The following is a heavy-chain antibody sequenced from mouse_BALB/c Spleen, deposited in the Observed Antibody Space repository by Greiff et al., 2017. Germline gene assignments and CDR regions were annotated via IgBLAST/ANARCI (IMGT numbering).Heavy chain of an antibody. Sequence: EVKLVESGPGLVKPSQSLSLTCTVTGYSITSDYAWNWIRQFPGNKLEWMGYISYSGSTSYNPSLKSRISITRDTSKNQFFLQLNSVTTEDTATYYCARSWYYYAMDYWGQGTSVTVSS. V-gene: IGHV3-2*02. CDR1: GYSITSDYA. CDR2: ISYSGST. CDR3: ARSWYYYAMDY. D-gene: IGHD1-1*02. J-gene: IGHJ4*01.